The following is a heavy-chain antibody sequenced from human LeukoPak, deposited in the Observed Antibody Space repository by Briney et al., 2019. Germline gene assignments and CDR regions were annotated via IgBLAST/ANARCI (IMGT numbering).Heavy chain of an antibody. CDR1: GFTFSNYW. CDR2: INQDGGVI. V-gene: IGHV3-7*01. Sequence: GGSLRLSCAASGFTFSNYWMSWVRQAPGKGLEWVANINQDGGVIYSVDSVKGRFTISRENAKNSVYLQINSLRAEDTAVYYCAKDRYSSSSGIDYWGQGTLVTVSS. D-gene: IGHD6-6*01. CDR3: AKDRYSSSSGIDY. J-gene: IGHJ4*02.